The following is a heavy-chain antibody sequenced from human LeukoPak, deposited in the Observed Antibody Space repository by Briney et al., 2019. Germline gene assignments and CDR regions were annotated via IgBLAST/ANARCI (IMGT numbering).Heavy chain of an antibody. J-gene: IGHJ4*02. V-gene: IGHV4-38-2*01. CDR3: ARVGYCSSTSCYAGALDY. D-gene: IGHD2-2*03. Sequence: SETLSLTCAVSGYSIGSGYYWGWIRQPPGKGQEWIGSIYHSGSTYYNPSLKSRVTISVDTSKNQFSLKLSSVTAADTAVYYCARVGYCSSTSCYAGALDYWGQGTLVTVSS. CDR1: GYSIGSGYY. CDR2: IYHSGST.